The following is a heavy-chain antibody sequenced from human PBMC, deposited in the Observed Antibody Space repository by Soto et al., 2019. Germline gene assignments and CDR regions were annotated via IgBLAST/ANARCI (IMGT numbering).Heavy chain of an antibody. Sequence: GASVKVSCKASGGTFSSYAISWVRQAPGQGLEWMGGIIPIFGTANYAQKFQGRVTITADESTSTAYMELSSLRSEDTAVYYCAKTDCISTSCFDYYYYGMDVWGQGTTVTVSS. J-gene: IGHJ6*02. D-gene: IGHD2-2*01. V-gene: IGHV1-69*13. CDR3: AKTDCISTSCFDYYYYGMDV. CDR1: GGTFSSYA. CDR2: IIPIFGTA.